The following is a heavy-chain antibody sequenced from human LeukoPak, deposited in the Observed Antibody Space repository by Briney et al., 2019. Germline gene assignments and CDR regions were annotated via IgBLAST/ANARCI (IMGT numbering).Heavy chain of an antibody. D-gene: IGHD2-15*01. CDR1: GFTFSSYA. V-gene: IGHV3-33*08. CDR2: IWYDGSNK. CDR3: ARDNSLGYCSGGSCSSFGY. J-gene: IGHJ4*02. Sequence: GGSLRLSCAASGFTFSSYAITWVRQAPGKGLEWVAVIWYDGSNKYYADSVKGRFTISRDNSKNTLYLQMNSLRAEDTAVYYCARDNSLGYCSGGSCSSFGYWGQGTLVTVSS.